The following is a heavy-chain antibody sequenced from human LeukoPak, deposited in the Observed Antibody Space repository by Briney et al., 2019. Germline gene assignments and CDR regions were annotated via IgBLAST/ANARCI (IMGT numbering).Heavy chain of an antibody. V-gene: IGHV4-59*01. J-gene: IGHJ4*02. CDR1: GDSISSYY. CDR2: IYYSGIT. Sequence: KPSETLSPTCTVSGDSISSYYWSWIRQPPRKGLEWIAYIYYSGITNYNPSLKSRVTISVDTSKNQFSLKLSSVTAADTAVYYCARDQYGDYDFDYWGQGTLVTVSS. CDR3: ARDQYGDYDFDY. D-gene: IGHD4-17*01.